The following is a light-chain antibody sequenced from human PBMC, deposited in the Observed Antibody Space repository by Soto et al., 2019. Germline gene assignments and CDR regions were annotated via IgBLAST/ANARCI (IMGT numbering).Light chain of an antibody. Sequence: EIVLTQSPATLSLSPGERATLSCRASETVSTNSAWYQQRPGQAPRLLIYGVSTGATGIPARFSGRGSGTELTLTISSLQSEDFAVYYCHQYNTWPLTFGGGTKVDIK. J-gene: IGKJ4*01. CDR1: ETVSTN. CDR3: HQYNTWPLT. CDR2: GVS. V-gene: IGKV3-15*01.